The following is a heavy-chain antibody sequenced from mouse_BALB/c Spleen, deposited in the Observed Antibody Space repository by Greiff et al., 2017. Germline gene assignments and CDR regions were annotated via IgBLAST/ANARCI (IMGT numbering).Heavy chain of an antibody. V-gene: IGHV5-6*01. Sequence: EVQRVESGGDLVKPGGSLKLSCAASGFTFSSYGMSWVRQTPDKRLEWVATISSGGSYTYYPDSVKGRFTISRDNAKNTLYLQMSSLKSEDTAMYYCARDGYDGYFDYWGEGTTRTVSS. D-gene: IGHD2-2*01. J-gene: IGHJ2*01. CDR1: GFTFSSYG. CDR2: ISSGGSYT. CDR3: ARDGYDGYFDY.